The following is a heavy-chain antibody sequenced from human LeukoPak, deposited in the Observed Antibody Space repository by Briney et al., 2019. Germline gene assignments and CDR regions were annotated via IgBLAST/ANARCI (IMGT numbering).Heavy chain of an antibody. D-gene: IGHD2-2*01. V-gene: IGHV3-21*01. J-gene: IGHJ5*02. Sequence: GGSLRLSCAGSGFTFSSYSMNWVRQAPGKGLEWVSSISSSSSYIYYADSVKGRFTISRDNAKNSLYLQMNSLRAEDTAVYYCARDNIVVVPAAMTAHNWFDPWGQGTLVTVSS. CDR2: ISSSSSYI. CDR3: ARDNIVVVPAAMTAHNWFDP. CDR1: GFTFSSYS.